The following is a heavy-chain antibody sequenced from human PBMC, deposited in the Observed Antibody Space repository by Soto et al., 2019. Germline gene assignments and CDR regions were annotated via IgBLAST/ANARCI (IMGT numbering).Heavy chain of an antibody. CDR3: ARGGRVVPAAPDYSYYSGMDV. V-gene: IGHV1-3*01. J-gene: IGHJ6*02. D-gene: IGHD2-2*01. Sequence: ASVKVSCKASGYTFTSYAMHWVRQAPGQRLEWMVWINAGNGNTKYSQKFQGRVSISSDTSASTAYMELNSLRSEDTAVYYCARGGRVVPAAPDYSYYSGMDVWRQRPTVTVAS. CDR2: INAGNGNT. CDR1: GYTFTSYA.